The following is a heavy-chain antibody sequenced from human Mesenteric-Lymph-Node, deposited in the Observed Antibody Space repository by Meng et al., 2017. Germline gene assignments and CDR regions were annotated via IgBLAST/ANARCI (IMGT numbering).Heavy chain of an antibody. V-gene: IGHV2-70*20. Sequence: SGPTLVKPTQTLTLTCTFSGFSLSTSGMCVSWVRQPPGKALEWLALIDWDDDKYYSTSLKTRLTISKDTSKNQVVLTMTNVDPVDTATYYCARIRIAAAGNYFDYWGQGTLVTVSS. J-gene: IGHJ4*02. CDR2: IDWDDDK. D-gene: IGHD6-13*01. CDR3: ARIRIAAAGNYFDY. CDR1: GFSLSTSGMC.